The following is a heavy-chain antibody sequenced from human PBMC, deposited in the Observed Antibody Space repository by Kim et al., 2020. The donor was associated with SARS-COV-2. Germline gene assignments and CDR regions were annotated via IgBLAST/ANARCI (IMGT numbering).Heavy chain of an antibody. Sequence: RFTISRDNAKNSLYLQMNSLRAEDTALYYCAKDMGDIVATGADEYYGMDVWGQGTTVTVSS. J-gene: IGHJ6*02. V-gene: IGHV3-9*01. CDR3: AKDMGDIVATGADEYYGMDV. D-gene: IGHD5-12*01.